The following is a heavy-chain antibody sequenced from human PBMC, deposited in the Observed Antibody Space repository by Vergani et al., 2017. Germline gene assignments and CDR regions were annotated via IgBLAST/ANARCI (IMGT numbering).Heavy chain of an antibody. J-gene: IGHJ4*02. V-gene: IGHV3-21*01. CDR3: ARSSIAARPWGFGFDY. CDR2: ISSISSYI. CDR1: GFTFSSYS. Sequence: EVQLVESGGGLVKPGGSLRLSCAASGFTFSSYSMNWVRQAPGKGLEWVSSISSISSYIYYADSVKGRFTISRDNAKNSLYLQMNSLRAEDTAVYYCARSSIAARPWGFGFDYWGQGTLVTVSS. D-gene: IGHD6-6*01.